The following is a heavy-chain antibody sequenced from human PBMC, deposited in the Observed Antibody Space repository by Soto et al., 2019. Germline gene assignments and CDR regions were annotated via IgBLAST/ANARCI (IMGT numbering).Heavy chain of an antibody. CDR3: ATVSSDRPAAMGSGGYYYYMDV. J-gene: IGHJ6*03. CDR1: GYTLTELS. CDR2: FDPEDGET. V-gene: IGHV1-24*01. D-gene: IGHD2-2*01. Sequence: ASVKVSCKVSGYTLTELSMHWVRQAPGKGLEWMGGFDPEDGETIYAQKFQGRVTMTEDTSTDTAYMELSSLRSEDTAVYYCATVSSDRPAAMGSGGYYYYMDVWGKGTTVTVSS.